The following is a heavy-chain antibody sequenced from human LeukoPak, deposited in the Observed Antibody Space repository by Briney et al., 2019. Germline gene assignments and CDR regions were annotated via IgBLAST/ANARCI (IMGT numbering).Heavy chain of an antibody. V-gene: IGHV1-18*01. CDR3: ARDFLEVPAAWELKQQLVSTALFDY. CDR2: ISAYNGNT. J-gene: IGHJ4*02. Sequence: ASVKVPCKASGYTFTSYGISWVRQAPGQGLEWMGWISAYNGNTNYAQKLQGRVTMTTDTSTSTAYMELRSLRSDDTAVYYCARDFLEVPAAWELKQQLVSTALFDYWGQGTLVTVSS. CDR1: GYTFTSYG. D-gene: IGHD6-13*01.